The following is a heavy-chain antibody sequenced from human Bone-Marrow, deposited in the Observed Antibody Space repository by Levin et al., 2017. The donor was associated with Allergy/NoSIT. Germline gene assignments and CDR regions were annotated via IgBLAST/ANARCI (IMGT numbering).Heavy chain of an antibody. CDR1: GGSLTNYY. J-gene: IGHJ6*02. D-gene: IGHD2-2*01. CDR2: VHSSGST. CDR3: ASEQGLSTTSFYGLDR. Sequence: SETLSLTCTVSGGSLTNYYWNWIRQAPGKGLEWLGYVHSSGSTKYNPSLKSRVTISVDTSKNQFSLKLTSVTAADTALYYCASEQGLSTTSFYGLDRWGQGTTVTVSS. V-gene: IGHV4-59*01.